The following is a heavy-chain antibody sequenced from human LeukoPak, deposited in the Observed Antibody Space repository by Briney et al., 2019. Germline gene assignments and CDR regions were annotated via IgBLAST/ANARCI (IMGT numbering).Heavy chain of an antibody. D-gene: IGHD2-15*01. Sequence: PSETLSLTCAVYGGSFSGYYWSWIRQPPGKGLEWIGEINHSGSTNYNPSLRSRVTISVDTSKNQFSLKLSSVTAADTAVYYCARGYSGGSFFDPWGQGTLATVSS. CDR1: GGSFSGYY. CDR2: INHSGST. V-gene: IGHV4-34*01. J-gene: IGHJ5*02. CDR3: ARGYSGGSFFDP.